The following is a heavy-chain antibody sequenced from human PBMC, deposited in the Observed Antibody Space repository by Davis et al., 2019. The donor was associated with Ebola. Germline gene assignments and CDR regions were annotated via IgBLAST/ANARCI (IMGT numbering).Heavy chain of an antibody. CDR3: ARHFRGLSR. V-gene: IGHV4-61*08. D-gene: IGHD3-10*01. J-gene: IGHJ4*02. CDR2: YYYTGST. CDR1: GGFVSSGGYS. Sequence: SETLSLTCAVSGGFVSSGGYSWNWIRQPPGKGLEWIGYYYYTGSTYYNPSLKSRVSISVDTSKNQFSLKLSSVTAADTAVYYCARHFRGLSRWGQGTLVTVSS.